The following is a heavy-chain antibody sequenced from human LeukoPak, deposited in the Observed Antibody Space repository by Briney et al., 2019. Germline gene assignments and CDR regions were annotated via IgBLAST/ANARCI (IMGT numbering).Heavy chain of an antibody. CDR2: ISSSGSTI. J-gene: IGHJ4*02. CDR1: GFTFSSYE. CDR3: AGGYCSGGSCYDYFDY. V-gene: IGHV3-48*03. Sequence: PGGSLRLSCAASGFTFSSYEMNWVRQAPGKGLEWVSYISSSGSTIHYADSVKGRFTISRDNAKNSLYLQMNSLRAEDTAVYYCAGGYCSGGSCYDYFDYWGQGTLVTVSS. D-gene: IGHD2-15*01.